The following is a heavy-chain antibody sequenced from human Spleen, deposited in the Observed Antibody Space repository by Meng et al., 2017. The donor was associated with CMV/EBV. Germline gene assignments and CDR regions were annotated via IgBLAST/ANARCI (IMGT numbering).Heavy chain of an antibody. CDR3: AREGVNYYYGMDV. J-gene: IGHJ6*02. Sequence: GESLKISCAASGFTVSSSVMTWVRQVPGKGLEWVSAVSGGGTYYADSVKGRFTISRDNSKNTLSLQMSRLRAEDTAVYYCAREGVNYYYGMDVWGQGTTVTVSS. V-gene: IGHV3-23*01. CDR1: GFTVSSSV. CDR2: VSGGGT. D-gene: IGHD3-22*01.